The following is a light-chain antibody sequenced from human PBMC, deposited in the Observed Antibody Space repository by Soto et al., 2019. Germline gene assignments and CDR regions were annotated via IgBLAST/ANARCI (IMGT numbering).Light chain of an antibody. CDR2: EVS. V-gene: IGLV2-14*01. CDR3: SSSTSSSSLV. CDR1: SSDVGGYNY. J-gene: IGLJ2*01. Sequence: QSALTQPASVSGSHGQSITISCTGTSSDVGGYNYVSWYQQHPGKAPKLMLYEVSNRPSGVSNRFSGSKSGNTASLTISGLQAEDEADYYCSSSTSSSSLVFGGGTKLTVL.